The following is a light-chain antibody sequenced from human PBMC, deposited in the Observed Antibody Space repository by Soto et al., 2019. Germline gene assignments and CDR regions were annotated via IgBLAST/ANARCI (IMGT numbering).Light chain of an antibody. CDR2: AAS. J-gene: IGKJ1*01. CDR1: QGIRND. V-gene: IGKV1-6*01. Sequence: AIPMTQSPSSLSASVGDRVTITCRASQGIRNDLGWYQQKPGKAPKLLIYAASSLQSGVPSRFSGSGSGTDFPLTISRLQPEDFATYYCLQDYNYPWTFGQGTKVEIK. CDR3: LQDYNYPWT.